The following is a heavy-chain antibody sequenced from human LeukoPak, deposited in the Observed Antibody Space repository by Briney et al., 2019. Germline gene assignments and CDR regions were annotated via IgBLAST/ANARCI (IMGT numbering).Heavy chain of an antibody. CDR2: INDSGGNT. CDR1: GFTFSSHA. J-gene: IGHJ4*02. CDR3: AKTSAGIRGGYFDY. V-gene: IGHV3-23*01. D-gene: IGHD3-10*01. Sequence: GGSLRLSCAASGFTFSSHAMSWVRQAPGKGLEWVSLINDSGGNTYYADSVKGRFTISRDNSKNTLFLQMSSQRAEDTAVYYCAKTSAGIRGGYFDYWGQGTLVTVSS.